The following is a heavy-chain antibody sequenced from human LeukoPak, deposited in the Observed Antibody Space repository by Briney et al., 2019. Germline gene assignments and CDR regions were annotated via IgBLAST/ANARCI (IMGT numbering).Heavy chain of an antibody. CDR1: GFTFSSYA. J-gene: IGHJ4*02. V-gene: IGHV3-23*01. CDR2: ISGSGGST. D-gene: IGHD3-22*01. CDR3: AKDPHPTLHYYDSSSDY. Sequence: GGSLRLSCAASGFTFSSYAMSWVRQAPGKGLEWVSAISGSGGSTYYADSVKGRFTISRDNSKNTLYLQMNSLRAEDTAVYYCAKDPHPTLHYYDSSSDYWGQGTLVTVSS.